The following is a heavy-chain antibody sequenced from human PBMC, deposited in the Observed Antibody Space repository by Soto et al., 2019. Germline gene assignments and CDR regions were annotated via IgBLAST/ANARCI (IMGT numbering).Heavy chain of an antibody. CDR2: ISSSSSYI. CDR3: ATESPQIAYGMDV. V-gene: IGHV3-21*01. J-gene: IGHJ6*02. Sequence: GGSLRLSCAASGFTFSSYEMNWVRQAPGKGLEWVSSISSSSSYIFYADSVKGRFTISRDNAKNSLYLQMNSLRAEDTAVYYCATESPQIAYGMDVWGQGTTVTVSS. CDR1: GFTFSSYE.